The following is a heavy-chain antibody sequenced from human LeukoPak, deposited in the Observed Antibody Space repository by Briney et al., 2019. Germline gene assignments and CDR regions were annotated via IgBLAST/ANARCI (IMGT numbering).Heavy chain of an antibody. CDR3: ARVRRDGYNQYPIDAFDI. CDR2: IYYSGST. D-gene: IGHD5-24*01. V-gene: IGHV4-59*01. Sequence: SETLSLTCTVSGGSISSYYWSWIRQPPGKGLERIGYIYYSGSTNYNPPLKSRVTISVDTSKNQFSLKLSSVTAADTAVYYCARVRRDGYNQYPIDAFDIWGQGTMVTVSS. CDR1: GGSISSYY. J-gene: IGHJ3*02.